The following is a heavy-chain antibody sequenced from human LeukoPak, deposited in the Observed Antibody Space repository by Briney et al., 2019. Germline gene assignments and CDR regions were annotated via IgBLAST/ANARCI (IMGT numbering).Heavy chain of an antibody. CDR2: INDDGSFR. CDR3: ARVSGPGMNEYYHL. J-gene: IGHJ1*01. Sequence: GGSLRLSCAASGITLSGAWMHWVRQAQGKGLVWVSRINDDGSFRRYANSVKGRFTISRDNAKNTLFLQMDSLRAEDTAVYYCARVSGPGMNEYYHLWGQGTLVTVSS. D-gene: IGHD3-10*01. V-gene: IGHV3-74*01. CDR1: GITLSGAW.